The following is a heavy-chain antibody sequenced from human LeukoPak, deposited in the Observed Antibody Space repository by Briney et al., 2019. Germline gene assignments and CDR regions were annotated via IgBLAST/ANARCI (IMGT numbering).Heavy chain of an antibody. Sequence: GGSLRLSCTASGFTFSSYDMNWVRQAPGKGLEWVSSISSSSSYIYYADSVKGRFTISRDNAKNSLYLQMNSLRAEDTAVYYCARGQTSLWFGELSGWVGAFDIWGQGTMVTVSS. CDR1: GFTFSSYD. J-gene: IGHJ3*02. D-gene: IGHD3-10*01. V-gene: IGHV3-21*01. CDR2: ISSSSSYI. CDR3: ARGQTSLWFGELSGWVGAFDI.